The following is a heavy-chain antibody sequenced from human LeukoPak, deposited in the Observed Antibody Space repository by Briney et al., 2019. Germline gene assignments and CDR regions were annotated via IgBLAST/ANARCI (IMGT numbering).Heavy chain of an antibody. CDR3: ARGYSSSWYFNWFDP. Sequence: SETLSLTCTVSSGSISTSNYYWGWVRQPPGKALEWIGNIFYSGSTYYSPSLKSRVTISVDTSKNQFSLKLTSVTAADTAVYYCARGYSSSWYFNWFDPWGQGTLVTVSS. V-gene: IGHV4-39*07. CDR1: SGSISTSNYY. D-gene: IGHD6-13*01. J-gene: IGHJ5*02. CDR2: IFYSGST.